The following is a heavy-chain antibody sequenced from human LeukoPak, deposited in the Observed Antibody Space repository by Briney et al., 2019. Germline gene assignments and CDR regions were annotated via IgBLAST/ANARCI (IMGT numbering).Heavy chain of an antibody. CDR3: AKFFTGEYIRAFDV. CDR1: GFTFSSYA. CDR2: ISYDGSNK. D-gene: IGHD5-12*01. V-gene: IGHV3-30*18. J-gene: IGHJ3*01. Sequence: GGSLRLSCAASGFTFSSYAMHWVRQAPGKGLEWVAVISYDGSNKYYADSVKGRFTISRDNSKNTLYLQMNSLRAEDTAVYYCAKFFTGEYIRAFDVWGQGTMVTVSS.